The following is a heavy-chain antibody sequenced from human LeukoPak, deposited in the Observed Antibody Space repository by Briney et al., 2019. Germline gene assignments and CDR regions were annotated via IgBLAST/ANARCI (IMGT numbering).Heavy chain of an antibody. Sequence: GGSLRLSCAASGFTFSAYSMNWVRQAPGKGLEWVSLISGSGSSTSYADSVKGRFTISRDNSKNTLYLRMNSLRAEDTAVHYCAKATHYNSWSYGDYWGQGTLVTVSS. D-gene: IGHD6-13*01. J-gene: IGHJ4*02. CDR3: AKATHYNSWSYGDY. V-gene: IGHV3-23*01. CDR2: ISGSGSST. CDR1: GFTFSAYS.